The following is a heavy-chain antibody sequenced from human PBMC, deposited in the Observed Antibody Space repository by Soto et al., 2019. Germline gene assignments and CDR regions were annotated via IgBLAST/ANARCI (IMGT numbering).Heavy chain of an antibody. Sequence: GGSLRLSCAASGFTFSSYAMHWVRQAPGKGLEWVAVISYDGSNKYYADSVKGRFTISRDNSKNTLYLQMNSLRAEDTAVYYCAREGPRFRPPLVYYFDYWGQGTLVTVSS. CDR1: GFTFSSYA. J-gene: IGHJ4*02. V-gene: IGHV3-30-3*01. CDR2: ISYDGSNK. D-gene: IGHD1-26*01. CDR3: AREGPRFRPPLVYYFDY.